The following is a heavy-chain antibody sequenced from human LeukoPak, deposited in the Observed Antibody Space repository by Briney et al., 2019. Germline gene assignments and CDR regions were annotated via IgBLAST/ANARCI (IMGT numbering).Heavy chain of an antibody. D-gene: IGHD3-22*01. CDR3: AKDLQYYYDSSGYQGGY. CDR2: ISGSGGST. J-gene: IGHJ4*02. CDR1: GFTFSSYA. V-gene: IGHV3-23*01. Sequence: PGGSLRLSCAASGFTFSSYAMSWVRQAPGKGLEWVSAISGSGGSTYYADSVKGRFTISRDNSKNTLYLQMNSLRAEDTAVYYCAKDLQYYYDSSGYQGGYWGQGTLVTVSS.